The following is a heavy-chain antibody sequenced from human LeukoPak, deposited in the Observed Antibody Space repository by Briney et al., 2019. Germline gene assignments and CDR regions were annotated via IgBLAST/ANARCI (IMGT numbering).Heavy chain of an antibody. CDR3: ARRIYESSAYNY. D-gene: IGHD3-22*01. V-gene: IGHV1-2*02. CDR1: GYTFTGFY. Sequence: ASVKVSCKASGYTFTGFYMHWVRQAPGQGLEGMGWINPNSGGTDYAQKFQGRVTMTRDTSISTAYMELSGLRSDDTAVYYCARRIYESSAYNYWGQGTLVTVSS. J-gene: IGHJ4*02. CDR2: INPNSGGT.